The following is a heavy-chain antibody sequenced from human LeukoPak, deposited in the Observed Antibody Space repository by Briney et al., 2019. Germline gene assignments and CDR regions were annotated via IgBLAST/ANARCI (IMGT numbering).Heavy chain of an antibody. CDR1: GGSVSSGSYY. Sequence: SETLSLTCTVSGGSVSSGSYYWSWIRQPPGKGLEWIGYIYYSGSTNYNPSLKSRVTISVDTSKNQFSLKLSSVTAADTAVYYCARGVVAARFWFDPWGQGTLVTVSS. V-gene: IGHV4-61*01. CDR3: ARGVVAARFWFDP. D-gene: IGHD2-15*01. CDR2: IYYSGST. J-gene: IGHJ5*02.